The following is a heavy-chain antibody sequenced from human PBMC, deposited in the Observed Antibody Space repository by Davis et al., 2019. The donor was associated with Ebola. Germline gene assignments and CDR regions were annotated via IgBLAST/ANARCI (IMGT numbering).Heavy chain of an antibody. D-gene: IGHD4-17*01. V-gene: IGHV4-61*01. Sequence: MPSETLSLTCTVSGGSVSSGSYYWSWIRQPPGKGLEWIGYIYYSGSTNYNPSLKSRVTISVDTSKNQFSLKLSSVTAADTAVYYCARVDGDYSLRYYYYYSMDVWGQGTTVTVSS. CDR3: ARVDGDYSLRYYYYYSMDV. CDR2: IYYSGST. J-gene: IGHJ6*02. CDR1: GGSVSSGSYY.